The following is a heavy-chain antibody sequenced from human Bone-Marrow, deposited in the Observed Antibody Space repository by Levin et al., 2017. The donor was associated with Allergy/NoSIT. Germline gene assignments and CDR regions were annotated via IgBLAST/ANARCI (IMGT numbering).Heavy chain of an antibody. V-gene: IGHV4-31*03. CDR2: IYYSGST. D-gene: IGHD5-24*01. CDR1: GGSISSGGYY. CDR3: ARDRGKATPHWFDP. J-gene: IGHJ5*02. Sequence: SQTLSLTCPVSGGSISSGGYYWSWIRQHPGKGLEWIGYIYYSGSTYYNPSLKSRVTISVDTSKNQFSLKLSSVTAADTAVYYCARDRGKATPHWFDPWGQGTLVTVSS.